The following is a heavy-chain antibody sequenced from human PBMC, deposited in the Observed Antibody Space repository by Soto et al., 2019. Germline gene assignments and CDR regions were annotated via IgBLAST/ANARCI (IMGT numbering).Heavy chain of an antibody. Sequence: SETLSLTCTFSGCSISSFYWSLIRQPPRKGLEWIGYIYYSGSTNYNPSLKSRVTISVDTSKNQFSLKLSSVTAADTAVYYCARRLGSCSGGSCYGNNWFDPWGQGTLVTVSS. V-gene: IGHV4-59*01. CDR3: ARRLGSCSGGSCYGNNWFDP. J-gene: IGHJ5*02. CDR1: GCSISSFY. D-gene: IGHD2-15*01. CDR2: IYYSGST.